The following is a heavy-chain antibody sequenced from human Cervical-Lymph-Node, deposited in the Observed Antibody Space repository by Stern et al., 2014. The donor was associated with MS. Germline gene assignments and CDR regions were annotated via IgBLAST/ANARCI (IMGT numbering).Heavy chain of an antibody. V-gene: IGHV5-51*01. CDR3: ARGGYYSDY. CDR2: IYPDDSDT. D-gene: IGHD6-13*01. J-gene: IGHJ4*02. CDR1: GSSSTSYW. Sequence: EVQLAEPGAEITKPGESLKISCQGSGSSSTSYWIDWVRQTPGKGPAWMGCIYPDDSDTRSSPSFQGQVILSADKYINTAYLQWSSLKASDTAMYFCARGGYYSDYWGQGTLVTVSS.